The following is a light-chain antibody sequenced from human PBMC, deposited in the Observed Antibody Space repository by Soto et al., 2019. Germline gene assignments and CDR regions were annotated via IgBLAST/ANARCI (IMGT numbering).Light chain of an antibody. J-gene: IGKJ4*01. V-gene: IGKV4-1*01. CDR2: WAS. CDR1: QSVFSNSKNRNY. Sequence: DIVMTQSPDSLAVSLGDRATIKCKSSQSVFSNSKNRNYLAWYQQKPGQPPKLLIYWASTRESGVPDRFSGSGSGTDFTLTISSLQPEDFATYYCQQLNSYPPTFGGGTKVDIK. CDR3: QQLNSYPPT.